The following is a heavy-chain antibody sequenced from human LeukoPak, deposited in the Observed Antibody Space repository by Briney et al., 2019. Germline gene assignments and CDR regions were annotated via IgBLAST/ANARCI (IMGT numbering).Heavy chain of an antibody. D-gene: IGHD3-10*01. V-gene: IGHV3-30*02. CDR3: AKDDSGSYIGYGMDV. CDR1: GFTFSSYG. J-gene: IGHJ6*02. Sequence: GGSLRLSCAASGFTFSSYGMHWVRQAPGKGLEWVAVIWYDGSNKYYADSVKGRFTISRDNSKNTLYLQMNSLRAEDTAVYYCAKDDSGSYIGYGMDVWGQGTTVTVSS. CDR2: IWYDGSNK.